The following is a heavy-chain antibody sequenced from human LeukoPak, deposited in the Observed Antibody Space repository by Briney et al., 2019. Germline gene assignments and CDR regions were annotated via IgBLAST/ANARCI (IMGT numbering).Heavy chain of an antibody. CDR3: ARVAGHYYDSSGYRSKSNYFDY. CDR2: INHSGST. J-gene: IGHJ4*02. Sequence: SETLSLTCTVSGGSISSSSYYWGWIRQPPGKGLEWIGEINHSGSTNYNPSLKSRVTISVDTSKNQFSLKLSSVTAADTAVYYCARVAGHYYDSSGYRSKSNYFDYWGQGTLVTVSS. D-gene: IGHD3-22*01. V-gene: IGHV4-39*07. CDR1: GGSISSSSYY.